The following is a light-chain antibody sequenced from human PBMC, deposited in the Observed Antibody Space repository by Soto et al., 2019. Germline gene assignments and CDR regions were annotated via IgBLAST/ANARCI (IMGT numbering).Light chain of an antibody. V-gene: IGKV3-15*01. CDR1: QSVSSK. CDR3: QQCSNWPKT. J-gene: IGKJ1*01. Sequence: EIVMTQSPATLSVSPGERATLSCRASQSVSSKLAWYQQKPGQAPRLLIHGASTRATGIPARFSGSGSGTEFTLTISSLQSEDFAVYYCQQCSNWPKTFGQGTKVEIK. CDR2: GAS.